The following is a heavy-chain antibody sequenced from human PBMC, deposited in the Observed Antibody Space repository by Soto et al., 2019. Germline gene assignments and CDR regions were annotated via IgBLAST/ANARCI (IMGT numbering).Heavy chain of an antibody. Sequence: QVQLVESGGGVVQPGRSLRLSCAASGFTFSSYGMHWVRQAPGKGLEWVAVIWYDGSNKYYADSVKGRFTISRDNSKNRLYVQRNSVRAEDRAVYYCARGGIAVAGAVYFQHWGQGSLVTVSS. J-gene: IGHJ1*01. V-gene: IGHV3-33*01. CDR1: GFTFSSYG. CDR3: ARGGIAVAGAVYFQH. D-gene: IGHD6-19*01. CDR2: IWYDGSNK.